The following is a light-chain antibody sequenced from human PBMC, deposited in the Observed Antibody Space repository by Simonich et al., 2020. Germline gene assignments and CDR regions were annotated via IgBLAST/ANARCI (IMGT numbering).Light chain of an antibody. CDR3: QQYYSTPYT. CDR2: WAS. J-gene: IGKJ2*01. V-gene: IGKV4-1*01. CDR1: QSVLYSSNNKNY. Sequence: DIVMTQSTDSMAVSLGERDTINCKSSQSVLYSSNNKNYLAWYQQKPGPPPKLLIYWASTRESGVPDRFSGSGSGTDFTLTISSLQAEDVAVYYCQQYYSTPYTFGQGTKLEIK.